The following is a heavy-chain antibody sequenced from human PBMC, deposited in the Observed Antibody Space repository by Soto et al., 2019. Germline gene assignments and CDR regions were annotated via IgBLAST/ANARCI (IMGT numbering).Heavy chain of an antibody. D-gene: IGHD6-13*01. CDR2: IIPIFGTA. Sequence: SVKVSCKASGGTLSSYAISWVRQAPGQGLEWMGGIIPIFGTANYAQKFQGRVTITADESTSTAYMELSSLKTEDTAVYYCTRIWGYTNNKVVPFDYWGQGTLVTVSS. V-gene: IGHV1-69*13. CDR1: GGTLSSYA. J-gene: IGHJ4*02. CDR3: TRIWGYTNNKVVPFDY.